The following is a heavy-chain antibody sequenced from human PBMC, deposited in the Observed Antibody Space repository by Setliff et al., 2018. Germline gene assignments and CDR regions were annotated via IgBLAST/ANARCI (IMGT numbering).Heavy chain of an antibody. J-gene: IGHJ3*01. CDR3: ARDAPKVVDKFDL. Sequence: ASVKVSCKASGYTFTSYAISWVRQAPGQGLEWMGWISAYNGNTNYAQKLQGRVTMTTDTSTSTAYMDLRSLRSDDTAVYYCARDAPKVVDKFDLWGQGTKVTVS. V-gene: IGHV1-18*01. CDR2: ISAYNGNT. D-gene: IGHD3-22*01. CDR1: GYTFTSYA.